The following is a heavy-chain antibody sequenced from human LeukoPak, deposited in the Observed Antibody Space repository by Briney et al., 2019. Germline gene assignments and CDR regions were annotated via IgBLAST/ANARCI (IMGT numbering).Heavy chain of an antibody. CDR2: IIPILGIT. J-gene: IGHJ6*02. V-gene: IGHV1-69*04. Sequence: SVKVSCKASGGTFSSYAISWVRQAPGQGLEWMGRIIPILGITNYAQKFQGRVTITADKSTSTAYMELSSLRSEDTAVYYCARYSSSSSRPYYYYGMDVWGQGTTVTVSS. CDR1: GGTFSSYA. D-gene: IGHD6-6*01. CDR3: ARYSSSSSRPYYYYGMDV.